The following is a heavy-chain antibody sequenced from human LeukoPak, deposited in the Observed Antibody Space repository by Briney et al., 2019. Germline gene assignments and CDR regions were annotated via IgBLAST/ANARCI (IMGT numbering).Heavy chain of an antibody. J-gene: IGHJ4*02. CDR1: GFTFTNAW. CDR2: ISYDGSNK. D-gene: IGHD1-26*01. CDR3: AKAAGGATSLFDY. Sequence: TGGSLRLSCAASGFTFTNAWMSWVRQAPGKGLEWVAVISYDGSNKYYADSVKGRFTISRDNSKNTLCLQMNSLRAEDTAVYYCAKAAGGATSLFDYWGQGTLVTVSS. V-gene: IGHV3-30*18.